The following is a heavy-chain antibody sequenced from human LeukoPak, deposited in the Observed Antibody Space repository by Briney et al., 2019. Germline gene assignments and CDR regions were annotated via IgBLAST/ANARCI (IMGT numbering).Heavy chain of an antibody. V-gene: IGHV4-59*01. D-gene: IGHD2-2*01. CDR2: IYYSGST. CDR1: GGSFSSYY. J-gene: IGHJ4*02. Sequence: PSETLSLTCAVYGGSFSSYYWSWIRQPPGKGLEWIGYIYYSGSTNYNPSLKSRVTISVDTSKNQFSLKLSSVTAADTAVYYCASFPIYCSSTSCPSGYWGQGTLVTVPS. CDR3: ASFPIYCSSTSCPSGY.